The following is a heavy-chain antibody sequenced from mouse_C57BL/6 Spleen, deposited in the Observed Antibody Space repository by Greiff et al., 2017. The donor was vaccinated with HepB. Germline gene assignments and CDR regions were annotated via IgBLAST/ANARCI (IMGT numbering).Heavy chain of an antibody. J-gene: IGHJ4*01. CDR1: GFTLRDYY. CDR2: INYDGSST. V-gene: IGHV5-16*01. Sequence: EVPLVESEGGLVQPGSSMKLSCTASGFTLRDYYMAWVRQVSEKGLEWVANINYDGSSTYYLDSLKSRFIISRDNANNILYLQMSSLKSEDTATYYCARELRRDYAMDYWGQGTSVTVSS. CDR3: ARELRRDYAMDY.